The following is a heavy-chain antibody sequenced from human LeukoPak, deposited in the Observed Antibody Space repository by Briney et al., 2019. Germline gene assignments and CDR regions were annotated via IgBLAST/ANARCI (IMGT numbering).Heavy chain of an antibody. CDR1: GFTFSSYA. V-gene: IGHV3-23*01. CDR3: ARDGRLLMAFAHDY. Sequence: GGSLRLSCAGSGFTFSSYAMSWVRQAPGKGLEWISGLSGSGSSTYYADSLKGRFTISRDNSKNTLYLQINSLRAEDTAVYYCARDGRLLMAFAHDYWGQGTLVTVSS. D-gene: IGHD2-8*01. J-gene: IGHJ4*02. CDR2: LSGSGSST.